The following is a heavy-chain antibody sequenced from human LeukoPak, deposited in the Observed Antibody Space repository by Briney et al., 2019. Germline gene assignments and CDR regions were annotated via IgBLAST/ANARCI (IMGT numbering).Heavy chain of an antibody. CDR2: INQDGSEK. D-gene: IGHD3-16*01. V-gene: IGHV3-7*01. J-gene: IGHJ4*02. CDR1: GFTFSSYG. Sequence: PGGSLRLSCAASGFTFSSYGMHWVRQAPGKGLEWVANINQDGSEKYYVDSVKGRFTISRDNAKNSLYLQMNSLRAEDTAVYYCARGRGTDYWGQGTLVTVSS. CDR3: ARGRGTDY.